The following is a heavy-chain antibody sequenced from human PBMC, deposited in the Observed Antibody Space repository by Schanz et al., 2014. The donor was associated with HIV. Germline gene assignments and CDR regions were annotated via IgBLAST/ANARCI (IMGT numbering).Heavy chain of an antibody. CDR1: GFTFSSYA. D-gene: IGHD2-15*01. CDR2: IRGSSIT. V-gene: IGHV3-23*01. CDR3: ALSRPSGYGGSWYFDL. Sequence: EVQLLESGGGLVQPGGSLRLSCAASGFTFSSYAMSWVRQAPGKGLGWVSAIRGSSITYSADSVKGRFTISRDNSKNTLYLQMNSLRAEDTAVYYCALSRPSGYGGSWYFDLWGRGTLVAVSS. J-gene: IGHJ2*01.